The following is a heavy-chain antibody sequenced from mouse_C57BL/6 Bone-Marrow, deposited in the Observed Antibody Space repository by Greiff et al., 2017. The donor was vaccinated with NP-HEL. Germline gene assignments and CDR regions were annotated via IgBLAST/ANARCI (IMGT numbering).Heavy chain of an antibody. V-gene: IGHV14-4*01. CDR1: GFNIKDDY. J-gene: IGHJ3*01. Sequence: EVKLMESGAELVRPGASVKLSCTASGFNIKDDYMHWVKQRPEQGLEWIGWIDPENGDTEYASKFQGKATITADTSSKPAYLQLSSLTSEDTAVYYCTSFAYWGQGTLVTVSA. CDR3: TSFAY. CDR2: IDPENGDT.